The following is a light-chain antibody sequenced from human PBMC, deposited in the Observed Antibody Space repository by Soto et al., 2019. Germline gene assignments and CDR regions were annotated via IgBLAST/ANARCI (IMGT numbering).Light chain of an antibody. Sequence: DIQMTQSPSTLSASIGDRVTITCRASQTISSWVAWYQQKPGKAPKLLIHQASSLESGVPSRFSGSGSGTEFTLTISSLQPDDFATYYCHQYNSSPWTFGQGTKVEIK. V-gene: IGKV1-5*03. CDR2: QAS. J-gene: IGKJ1*01. CDR3: HQYNSSPWT. CDR1: QTISSW.